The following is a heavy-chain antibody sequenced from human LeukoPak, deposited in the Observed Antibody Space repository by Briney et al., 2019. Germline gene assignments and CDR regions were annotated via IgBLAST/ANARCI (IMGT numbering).Heavy chain of an antibody. J-gene: IGHJ4*02. CDR1: GYTFTSYY. V-gene: IGHV1-46*01. CDR2: INPSGGST. D-gene: IGHD3-22*01. Sequence: ASVKVSCKASGYTFTSYYMHWVRQAPGQGLEWMGIINPSGGSTSYAQKFQGRVTMTRDTSTSTVYMELSSLRSEDTAIYYCARLEGSVGYYEGFDYWGQGTLVTVSS. CDR3: ARLEGSVGYYEGFDY.